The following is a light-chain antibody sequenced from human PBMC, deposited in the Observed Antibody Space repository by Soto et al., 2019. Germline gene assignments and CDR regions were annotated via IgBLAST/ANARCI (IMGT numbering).Light chain of an antibody. CDR1: QSISSW. CDR2: DAS. J-gene: IGKJ1*01. CDR3: QQYNKWHLT. V-gene: IGKV1-5*01. Sequence: DIQITLSPSTLSPSLAGRVAITCRASQSISSWLAWYQQKPGKAPKLLIYDASSLESGVTSRFSGSGSGTEFTLTISSLQSEDFTVYYCQQYNKWHLTFGQGTKVDIK.